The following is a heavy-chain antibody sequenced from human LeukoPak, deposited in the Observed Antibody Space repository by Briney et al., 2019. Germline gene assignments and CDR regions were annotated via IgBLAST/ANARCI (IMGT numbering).Heavy chain of an antibody. CDR3: AREGGMLYYYYGMDV. CDR1: GFTFSSYS. D-gene: IGHD3-16*01. CDR2: IWYDGSNK. J-gene: IGHJ6*02. Sequence: AGGSLRLSCAASGFTFSSYSMNWVRQAPGKGLEWVAVIWYDGSNKYYADSVKGRFTISRDNSKNTLYLQMNSLRAEDTAVYYCAREGGMLYYYYGMDVWGQGTAVTVSS. V-gene: IGHV3-33*08.